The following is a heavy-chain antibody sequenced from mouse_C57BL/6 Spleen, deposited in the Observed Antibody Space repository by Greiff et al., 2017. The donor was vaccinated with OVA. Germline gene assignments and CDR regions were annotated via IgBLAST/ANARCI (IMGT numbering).Heavy chain of an antibody. CDR2: IDPETGGT. D-gene: IGHD3-3*01. Sequence: VQLQQSGAELVRPGASVTLSCKASGYTFTDYEMHWVKQTPVHGLEWIGAIDPETGGTAYNQKFKGKAILTADKSSSTAYMELRSLTSEDSAVYYCTREGGRGILYFDYWGQGTTLTVSS. V-gene: IGHV1-15*01. J-gene: IGHJ2*01. CDR1: GYTFTDYE. CDR3: TREGGRGILYFDY.